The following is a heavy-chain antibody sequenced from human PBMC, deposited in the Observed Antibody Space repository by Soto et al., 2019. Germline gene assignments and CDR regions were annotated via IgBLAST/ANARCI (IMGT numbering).Heavy chain of an antibody. CDR1: GFTFSSTG. CDR2: ISHDGGNK. D-gene: IGHD6-19*01. Sequence: QVQLVESGGGVVQPGGALRLSCAASGFTFSSTGMHWVRQAPGKGLERVAVISHDGGNKYYGDSVKGRFTISRDNSKNTPYLQMNSLRADDTAVYYCAKDWGIAVAAHWGQGTLVTVSS. CDR3: AKDWGIAVAAH. J-gene: IGHJ4*02. V-gene: IGHV3-30*18.